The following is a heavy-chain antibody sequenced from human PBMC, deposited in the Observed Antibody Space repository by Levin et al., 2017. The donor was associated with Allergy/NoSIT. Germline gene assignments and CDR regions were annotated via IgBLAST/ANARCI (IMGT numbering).Heavy chain of an antibody. CDR1: GYTFTSYY. D-gene: IGHD1-26*01. CDR3: ARERMHKYSGSSHPSMGYFQH. J-gene: IGHJ1*01. CDR2: INPSGGST. V-gene: IGHV1-46*01. Sequence: GESLKISCKASGYTFTSYYMHWVRQAPGQGLEWMGIINPSGGSTSYAQKFQGRVTMTRDTSTSTVYMELSSLRSEDTAVYYCARERMHKYSGSSHPSMGYFQHWGQGTLVTVSS.